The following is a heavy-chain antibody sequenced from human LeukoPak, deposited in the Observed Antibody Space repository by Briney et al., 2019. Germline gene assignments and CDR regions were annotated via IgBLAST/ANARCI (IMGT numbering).Heavy chain of an antibody. J-gene: IGHJ6*02. CDR2: ISWNSGSI. Sequence: GGSLRLSCAASGFTFDDYAMHWVRQAPGKGLEWVSGISWNSGSIGYADSVKGRFTISRDNAKNSLYLQMNSLRAEDTALYYCAKAVVPAAMHVYYYGMGVWGQGTMVTVSS. CDR3: AKAVVPAAMHVYYYGMGV. V-gene: IGHV3-9*01. CDR1: GFTFDDYA. D-gene: IGHD2-2*01.